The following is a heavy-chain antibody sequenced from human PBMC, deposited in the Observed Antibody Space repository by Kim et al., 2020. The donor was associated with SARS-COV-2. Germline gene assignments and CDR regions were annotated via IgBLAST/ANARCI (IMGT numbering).Heavy chain of an antibody. D-gene: IGHD3-16*02. CDR1: GFTFSSYA. V-gene: IGHV3-64D*09. CDR2: ISSNGGST. Sequence: GGSLRLSCSASGFTFSSYAMHWVRQAPGKGLEYVSAISSNGGSTYYADSVKGRFTISRDNSKNTLYLQMSSLRAEDTAVYYCVKGGLTFGGVIVHDYWGQGTLVTVSS. J-gene: IGHJ4*02. CDR3: VKGGLTFGGVIVHDY.